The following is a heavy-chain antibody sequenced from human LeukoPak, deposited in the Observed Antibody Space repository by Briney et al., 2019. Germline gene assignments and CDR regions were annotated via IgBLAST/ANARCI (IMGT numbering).Heavy chain of an antibody. CDR1: GYTFTGYY. Sequence: ASVKVSCKASGYTFTGYYMHWVRQAPGQGLEWMGWISPNSGGTNYAQKFQGRVTMTRDTSISTAYMELSSLRSDDTAVYYCAREQQQLFFDYYYGMDVWGQGTTVTVSS. CDR3: AREQQQLFFDYYYGMDV. V-gene: IGHV1-2*02. J-gene: IGHJ6*02. CDR2: ISPNSGGT. D-gene: IGHD6-13*01.